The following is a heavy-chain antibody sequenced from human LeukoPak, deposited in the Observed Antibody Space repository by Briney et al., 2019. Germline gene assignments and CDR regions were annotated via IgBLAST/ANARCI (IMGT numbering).Heavy chain of an antibody. Sequence: GGSLRLSCAASGFTFSNYWMTWVRQAPGKGLEWVAHIKEDGSEKHYVDPVKGRFTISRDNAKNSLYLQMNSLRAEDTAMYYCVRDRGYCSGGTCYALWDYWGQGTLVTVSS. CDR1: GFTFSNYW. CDR2: IKEDGSEK. J-gene: IGHJ4*02. CDR3: VRDRGYCSGGTCYALWDY. V-gene: IGHV3-7*01. D-gene: IGHD2-15*01.